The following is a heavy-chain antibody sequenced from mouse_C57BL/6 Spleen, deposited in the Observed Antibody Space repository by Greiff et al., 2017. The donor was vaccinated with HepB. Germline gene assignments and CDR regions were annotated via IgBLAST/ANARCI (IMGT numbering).Heavy chain of an antibody. CDR2: IYPSDSET. V-gene: IGHV1-61*01. CDR3: ARSGAWDPLFAY. J-gene: IGHJ3*01. D-gene: IGHD4-1*01. CDR1: GYTFTSYW. Sequence: QVQLQQPGAELVRPGSSVKLSCKASGYTFTSYWMDWVKQRPGQGLEWIGNIYPSDSETHYNQKFKDKATLTVDKSSSTAYMQLSSLTSEDSAVYYCARSGAWDPLFAYWGQGTLVTVSA.